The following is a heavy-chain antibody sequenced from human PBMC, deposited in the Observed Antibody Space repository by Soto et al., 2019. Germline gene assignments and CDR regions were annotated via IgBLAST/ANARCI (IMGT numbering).Heavy chain of an antibody. CDR1: GGSISPYY. J-gene: IGHJ4*02. CDR2: IFYTLNT. CDR3: ARVEWLPGEGDYYFDY. V-gene: IGHV4-59*01. D-gene: IGHD6-19*01. Sequence: SSPLSLTYTFSGGSISPYYWSWIRQSPGKGLEWIGYIFYTLNTLYNPSLKGRVTISVDTSKNQFSLKLRPVTAADTAVFYCARVEWLPGEGDYYFDYWGQGTLVTVSS.